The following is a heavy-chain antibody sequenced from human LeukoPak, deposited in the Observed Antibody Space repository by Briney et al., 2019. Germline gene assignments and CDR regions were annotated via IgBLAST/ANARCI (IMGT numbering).Heavy chain of an antibody. CDR2: ISSNGGST. CDR3: ARVRITEDYYFDY. Sequence: GGSLRLSCAASGFTFSSYAMHWVRQAPGKGLEYVSAISSNGGSTYYANSVKGRFTTSRDNSKNTLYLQMGSLRAEDMAVYYCARVRITEDYYFDYWGQGTLVTVSS. CDR1: GFTFSSYA. V-gene: IGHV3-64*01. D-gene: IGHD3-16*01. J-gene: IGHJ4*02.